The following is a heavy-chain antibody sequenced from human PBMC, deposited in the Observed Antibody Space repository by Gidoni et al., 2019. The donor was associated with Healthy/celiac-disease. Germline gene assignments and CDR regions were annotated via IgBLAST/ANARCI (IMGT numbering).Heavy chain of an antibody. D-gene: IGHD2-21*01. J-gene: IGHJ4*02. CDR2: ISGSGGST. V-gene: IGHV3-23*04. CDR3: AKDLGPGLFPYDY. Sequence: EVQLVESGGGLVQPGGSLRLSCTASGFTFSSYAMSWVRQAPGKGLEWVSAISGSGGSTYYEDSVKGRFTISRDNSKNTLYLQMNSLRAEDTAVYYCAKDLGPGLFPYDYWGQGTLVTVSS. CDR1: GFTFSSYA.